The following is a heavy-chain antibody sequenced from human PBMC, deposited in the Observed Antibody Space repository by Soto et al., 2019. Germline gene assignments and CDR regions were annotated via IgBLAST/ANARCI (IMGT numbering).Heavy chain of an antibody. CDR3: ARDSESGGSYYYYSVLAV. CDR1: GFPFSIYG. Sequence: GGSLRLACAAAGFPFSIYGMNWVRQAPGKGLEWVAVISYDGTNKYYADSVKGRFTISRDNSKNTRYLQMNSLRVEDTAFYYCARDSESGGSYYYYSVLAVWGQGTTVTVSS. D-gene: IGHD2-15*01. CDR2: ISYDGTNK. V-gene: IGHV3-30-3*01. J-gene: IGHJ6*02.